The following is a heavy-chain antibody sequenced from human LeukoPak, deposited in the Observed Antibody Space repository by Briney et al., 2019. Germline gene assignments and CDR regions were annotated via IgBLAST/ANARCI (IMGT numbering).Heavy chain of an antibody. CDR1: GYTFTSYG. J-gene: IGHJ3*02. D-gene: IGHD3-22*01. Sequence: ASVKVSCKASGYTFTSYGISWVRQAPGQGLEWMGWISAYNGNTNYAQKLQGRVTMTTDTSTGTAYMELRSLRSDDTAVYYCARGPDYYGSSGYYMSYDAFDIWGQGTMVTVSS. CDR3: ARGPDYYGSSGYYMSYDAFDI. V-gene: IGHV1-18*01. CDR2: ISAYNGNT.